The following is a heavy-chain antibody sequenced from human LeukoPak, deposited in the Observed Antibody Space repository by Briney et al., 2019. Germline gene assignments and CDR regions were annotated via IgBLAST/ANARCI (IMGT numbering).Heavy chain of an antibody. CDR2: IYPGVSDA. J-gene: IGHJ5*02. CDR3: ARQGTVATPAS. V-gene: IGHV5-51*01. CDR1: GYTFTNYW. D-gene: IGHD4-23*01. Sequence: ESLKISFKGSGYTFTNYWIGWVRHMRGKGLEWMGIIYPGVSDARYSPSFQGQVTISADKSLSTAYLQWSSLKASDTAMYYCARQGTVATPASWGQGTLVTVSS.